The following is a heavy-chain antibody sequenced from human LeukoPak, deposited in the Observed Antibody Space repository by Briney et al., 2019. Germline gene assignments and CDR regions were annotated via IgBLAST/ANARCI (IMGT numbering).Heavy chain of an antibody. Sequence: PGRSLRLSCAASGFTFSSYDMHWVRQAPGKGLEWVALISYDGSNEYCADSVKGRFTISRDNSKNTLYLQMNSLRAEDTAVYYCARRAGAYSHPYDYWGQGTLVTVSS. CDR2: ISYDGSNE. V-gene: IGHV3-30*03. D-gene: IGHD4/OR15-4a*01. CDR3: ARRAGAYSHPYDY. CDR1: GFTFSSYD. J-gene: IGHJ4*02.